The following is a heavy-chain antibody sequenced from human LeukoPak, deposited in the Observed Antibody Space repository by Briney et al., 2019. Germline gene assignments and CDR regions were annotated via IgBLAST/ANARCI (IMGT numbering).Heavy chain of an antibody. Sequence: SETLSLTCTVPGGSISSSTYSWGWIRQAPGKGLEWIGSIYYSGRTNYNPSLKSRVTISLDTFKNQFSLKLSSVTAADTAVYYCARHPIRYYDSSGYYDYWGQGTLVTVSS. CDR3: ARHPIRYYDSSGYYDY. V-gene: IGHV4-39*01. D-gene: IGHD3-22*01. J-gene: IGHJ4*02. CDR2: IYYSGRT. CDR1: GGSISSSTYS.